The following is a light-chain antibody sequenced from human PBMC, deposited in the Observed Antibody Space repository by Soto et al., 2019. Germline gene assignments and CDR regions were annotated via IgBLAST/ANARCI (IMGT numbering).Light chain of an antibody. CDR2: GAS. J-gene: IGKJ1*01. V-gene: IGKV3-15*01. Sequence: EIVMTQSPATLSVSPVERAILSCRASQSVSGNLAWYQQKPGQAPRVLIYGASTRATGIPARFSGSGSGTEFTLTISSLQSEDFVLYYCQQYNNWPQTFGQGTKVDI. CDR3: QQYNNWPQT. CDR1: QSVSGN.